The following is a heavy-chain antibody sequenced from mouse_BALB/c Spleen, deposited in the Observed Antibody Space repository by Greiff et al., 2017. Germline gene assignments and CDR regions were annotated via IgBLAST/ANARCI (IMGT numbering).Heavy chain of an antibody. CDR3: ARDYGSSDFDY. V-gene: IGHV1-26*01. CDR2: INPNNGGT. J-gene: IGHJ2*01. Sequence: EVQLQQPGAELVRPGASVKLSCKASGYTFTSYWMNWVKQSHGKSLEWIGGINPNNGGTSYNQKFKGKATLTVDKSSSTAYMELRSLTSEDSAVYYCARDYGSSDFDYWGQGTTLTVSS. CDR1: GYTFTSYW. D-gene: IGHD1-1*01.